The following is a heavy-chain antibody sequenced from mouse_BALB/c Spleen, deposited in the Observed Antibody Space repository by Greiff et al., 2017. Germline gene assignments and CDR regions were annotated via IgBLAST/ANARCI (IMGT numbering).Heavy chain of an antibody. CDR2: ISTYYGNT. J-gene: IGHJ3*01. CDR1: GYTFTDYA. CDR3: AITTVVEGWFAY. V-gene: IGHV1-67*01. D-gene: IGHD1-1*01. Sequence: QVQLQQSGPELVRPGVSVKISCKGSGYTFTDYAMHWVKQSHAKSLEWIGVISTYYGNTNYNQKFKGKATMTVDKSSSTAYMELARLTSEDSAIYYCAITTVVEGWFAYWGQGTLVTVSA.